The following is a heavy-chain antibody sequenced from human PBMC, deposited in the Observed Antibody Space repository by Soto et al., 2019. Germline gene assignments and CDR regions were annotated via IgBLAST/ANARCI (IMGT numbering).Heavy chain of an antibody. CDR1: GYTLTNFY. D-gene: IGHD6-25*01. CDR2: INPNGGST. CDR3: ARGLGSGDY. J-gene: IGHJ4*02. Sequence: QVQLVQSGAEVKKPGASVKVSCKASGYTLTNFYIHWVRQAPGQGLEWMGIINPNGGSTNYAHNFQGRVTITRDTSTGTVYMDLSSLRSEDTAVYYCARGLGSGDYWGRGTLVTVSS. V-gene: IGHV1-46*03.